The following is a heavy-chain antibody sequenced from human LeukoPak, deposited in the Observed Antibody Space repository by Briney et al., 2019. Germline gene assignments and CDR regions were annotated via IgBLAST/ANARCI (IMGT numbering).Heavy chain of an antibody. CDR3: AREPPTMVRGVIIRYFDY. V-gene: IGHV4-59*01. Sequence: LSETLSLTCTVSGGSISSYYWSWIRQPPGKGLEWIVYIYYSGSTNYNPSLKSRVTISVDTSKNQFSLKLSSVTAADTAVYYCAREPPTMVRGVIIRYFDYWGQGTLVTVSS. CDR1: GGSISSYY. D-gene: IGHD3-10*01. J-gene: IGHJ4*02. CDR2: IYYSGST.